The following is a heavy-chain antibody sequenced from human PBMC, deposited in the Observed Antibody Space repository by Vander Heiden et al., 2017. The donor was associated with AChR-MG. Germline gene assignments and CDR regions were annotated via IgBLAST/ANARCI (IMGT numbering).Heavy chain of an antibody. CDR3: AAINMTTVTTRGFDY. CDR2: FDPKYGET. D-gene: IGHD4-4*01. V-gene: IGHV1-24*01. J-gene: IGHJ4*01. Sequence: QVQLVQPGGEVKKPGALGTVNYQVSGHSLTKYAMHWVRQAPGKGLEWMGGFDPKYGETIYAQKFQGRVTMTEDTSTDTAYMELSSLRSEDTAVYYCAAINMTTVTTRGFDYWGQGTLVTVSS. CDR1: GHSLTKYA.